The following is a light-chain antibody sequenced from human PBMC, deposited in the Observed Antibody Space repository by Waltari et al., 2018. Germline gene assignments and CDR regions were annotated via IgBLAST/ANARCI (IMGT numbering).Light chain of an antibody. CDR3: SSYGGRNNLL. Sequence: QSALTQPPSASGSPGQSVTISCTGTSSDIGGFNYVSWYQQNPGQAPKLLIYEVNKRPSGIPDGFSGSKSGNTASLTVSGLQAEDEAEYYCSSYGGRNNLLFGEGTKLTVL. CDR1: SSDIGGFNY. J-gene: IGLJ3*02. CDR2: EVN. V-gene: IGLV2-8*01.